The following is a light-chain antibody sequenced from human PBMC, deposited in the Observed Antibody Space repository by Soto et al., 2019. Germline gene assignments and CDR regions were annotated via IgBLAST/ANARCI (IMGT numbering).Light chain of an antibody. CDR1: SSNIGSNP. Sequence: QSVLTQPPSASRTPGQRVTISCSGSSSNIGSNPVNWYQHLPGTAPKFLIHSNNHRPSGVPDRCSGSKSGTSASLAISGLQSEDEADYYCAAWDDSLSSWVFGGGTQLTVL. CDR3: AAWDDSLSSWV. V-gene: IGLV1-44*01. J-gene: IGLJ3*02. CDR2: SNN.